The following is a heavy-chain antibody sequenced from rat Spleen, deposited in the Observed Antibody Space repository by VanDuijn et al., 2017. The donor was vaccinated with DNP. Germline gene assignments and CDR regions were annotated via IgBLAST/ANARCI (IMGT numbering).Heavy chain of an antibody. CDR1: GYSITSYY. CDR3: ARWGDYFDY. Sequence: EVQLQESGPGLVKPSQSLSLTCSVTGYSITSYYWGWIRKFPGNKMEYIGHISYSGTTTYNPSLKSRVSITRDTSKNQFFLQLNSLTTEDTATYYCARWGDYFDYWGQGVMVTVSS. CDR2: ISYSGTT. J-gene: IGHJ2*01. V-gene: IGHV3-1*01.